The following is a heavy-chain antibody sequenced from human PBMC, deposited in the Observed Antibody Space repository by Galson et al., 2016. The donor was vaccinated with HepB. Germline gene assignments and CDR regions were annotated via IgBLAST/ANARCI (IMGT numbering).Heavy chain of an antibody. D-gene: IGHD6-19*01. J-gene: IGHJ5*02. V-gene: IGHV3-21*01. CDR1: GFTFSSYS. CDR2: ITISSSYI. Sequence: SLRLSCAASGFTFSSYSMNWVRQAPGKGLKWVSSITISSSYIYYADSVKGRFTISRDNAKNSLYLQMNSLRAEDTAVYYCARGSYGSGWPFNWFDPWGQGTLVTVSS. CDR3: ARGSYGSGWPFNWFDP.